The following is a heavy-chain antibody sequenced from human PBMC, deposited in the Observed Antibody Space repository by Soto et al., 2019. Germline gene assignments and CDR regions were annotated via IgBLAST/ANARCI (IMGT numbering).Heavy chain of an antibody. CDR3: AGRTGWNPLDY. D-gene: IGHD1-1*01. Sequence: QLQLQESGPGLVKPSETLSLTCTVSGGSISSSSYYWGWIRQPPGKGLEWIGSIYYSGSTYYNPSLKSRVTLSVDTSKNQFSLKLSSVTAADTAVYYCAGRTGWNPLDYWGQGTLVTVSS. CDR2: IYYSGST. V-gene: IGHV4-39*01. J-gene: IGHJ4*02. CDR1: GGSISSSSYY.